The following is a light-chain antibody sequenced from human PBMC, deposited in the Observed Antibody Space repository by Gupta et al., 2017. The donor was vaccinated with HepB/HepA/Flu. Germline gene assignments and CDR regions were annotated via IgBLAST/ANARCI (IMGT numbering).Light chain of an antibody. CDR2: DAT. V-gene: IGLV2-14*01. J-gene: IGLJ2*01. CDR3: SSYTSSSIVLFGGGTSSTVV. CDR1: NSDIGGYNY. Sequence: QSALTQPASVSGSPGQSITVSCTGTNSDIGGYNYVSWYHQHPGNAPKLMIYDATNRPSGVSNRFSGSKSGNTASLTISGLQAEDEADYYCSSYTSSSIVLFGGGTSSTVVFGGGTKLTVL.